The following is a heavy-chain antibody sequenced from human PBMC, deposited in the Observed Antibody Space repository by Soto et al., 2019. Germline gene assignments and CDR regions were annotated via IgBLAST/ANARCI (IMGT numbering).Heavy chain of an antibody. J-gene: IGHJ4*02. CDR2: ISAYNGNT. CDR1: GYTFTSYG. Sequence: ASVKVSCKASGYTFTSYGISWVRQAPGQGLEWMGWISAYNGNTNYAQKLQGRVTMTTDTSTSTAYMELRSLRSDDTAVCYCARDLGSLLLDTAMDPPDYWGQGTLVTVSS. D-gene: IGHD5-18*01. CDR3: ARDLGSLLLDTAMDPPDY. V-gene: IGHV1-18*01.